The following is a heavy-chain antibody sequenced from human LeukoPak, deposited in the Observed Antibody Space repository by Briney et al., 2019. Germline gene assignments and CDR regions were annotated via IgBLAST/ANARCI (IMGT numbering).Heavy chain of an antibody. J-gene: IGHJ3*02. CDR2: IISPVGTI. Sequence: GGSLTLSCAASGFTFITYWMSWVRQAPPPGLARLSYIISPVGTIYYADSVKGRFTNSRDNVKNSLYLQMNSLSAEDTAVYYCAGYSSGWFGAFHIWGQGTMVTVSS. CDR1: GFTFITYW. D-gene: IGHD6-19*01. CDR3: AGYSSGWFGAFHI. V-gene: IGHV3-48*04.